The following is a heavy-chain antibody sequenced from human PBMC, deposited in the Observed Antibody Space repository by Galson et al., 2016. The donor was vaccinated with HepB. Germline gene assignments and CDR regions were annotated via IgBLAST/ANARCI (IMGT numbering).Heavy chain of an antibody. CDR2: IIPIFGTA. Sequence: SVKVSCKASGGTFSSYAISWVRQAPGKGLEWMGGIIPIFGTANYAQKFKGRVTITADESTSTTYMELSSLRSEDTAVAYCARVVEEENSCFDYCGQGTLVTVS. CDR3: ARVVEEENSCFDY. D-gene: IGHD2-2*01. CDR1: GGTFSSYA. J-gene: IGHJ4*02. V-gene: IGHV1-69*13.